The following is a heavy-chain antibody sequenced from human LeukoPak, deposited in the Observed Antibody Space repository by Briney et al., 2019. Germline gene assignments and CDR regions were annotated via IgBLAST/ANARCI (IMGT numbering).Heavy chain of an antibody. V-gene: IGHV4-34*01. CDR1: GGSFSGYY. D-gene: IGHD5-18*01. CDR3: ARMPQAPSGYSYGSNAWNPDKNDY. J-gene: IGHJ4*02. CDR2: INHSGST. Sequence: SETLSLTCAVYGGSFSGYYWSWIRQPPGKGLEWIGEINHSGSTNYNPSLKSRVTISVDTSKNQFSLKLSSVTAADSAVYYCARMPQAPSGYSYGSNAWNPDKNDYWGQGTLVTVSS.